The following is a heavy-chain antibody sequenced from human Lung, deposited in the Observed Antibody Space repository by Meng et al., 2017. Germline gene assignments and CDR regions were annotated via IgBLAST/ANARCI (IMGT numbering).Heavy chain of an antibody. CDR2: IIPIFGTA. J-gene: IGHJ1*01. Sequence: SVKVSCKASGGTFSSYAISWVRQAPGQGLEWMGGIIPIFGTANYAQKFQGRVTITTDESTSTAYMELSSLRSEDTAVYYCAASYSSSWYGYFQHWGQGNLVNGAS. D-gene: IGHD6-13*01. CDR1: GGTFSSYA. CDR3: AASYSSSWYGYFQH. V-gene: IGHV1-69*05.